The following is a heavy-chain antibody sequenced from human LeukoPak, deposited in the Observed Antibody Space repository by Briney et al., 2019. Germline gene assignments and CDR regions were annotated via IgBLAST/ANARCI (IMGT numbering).Heavy chain of an antibody. D-gene: IGHD6-13*01. CDR1: GGSISSGGYY. CDR3: ALSQQLVQGGNWFDP. Sequence: SQTLSLTCTVSGGSISSGGYYWSWIRQPPGKGLEWIGYIYHSGSTYYNPSLKSRVTISVDRSKNQFSLKLSSVTAADTAVYYCALSQQLVQGGNWFDPWGQGTLVTVSS. J-gene: IGHJ5*02. V-gene: IGHV4-30-2*01. CDR2: IYHSGST.